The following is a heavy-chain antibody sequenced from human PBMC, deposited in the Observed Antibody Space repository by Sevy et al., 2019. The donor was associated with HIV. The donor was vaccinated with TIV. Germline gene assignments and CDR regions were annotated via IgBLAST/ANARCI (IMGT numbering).Heavy chain of an antibody. J-gene: IGHJ4*02. CDR2: IKQDGSET. Sequence: ETLSLTCTVSGGSISRSNYYWGWVRQAPGKGLEWVAKIKQDGSETYYVDSVKGRFTISRDNAKNSLYLQMKSLRADDTAVYYCARAYYKFCGGDCYLDYWGQGTLVTVSS. CDR3: ARAYYKFCGGDCYLDY. V-gene: IGHV3-7*01. D-gene: IGHD2-21*02. CDR1: GGSISRSNYY.